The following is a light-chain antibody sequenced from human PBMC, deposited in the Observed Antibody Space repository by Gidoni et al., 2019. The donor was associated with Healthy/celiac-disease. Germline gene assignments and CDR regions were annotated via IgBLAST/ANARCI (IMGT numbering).Light chain of an antibody. CDR2: DVS. V-gene: IGLV2-14*03. CDR1: SSDVGGYNY. J-gene: IGLJ1*01. CDR3: SSYTSTYV. Sequence: SALTQPASVSGSPGQSITISCTGTSSDVGGYNYVSWYQQHPAKAPKLMIYDVSTRPSGVSNRFSGSKSGNTASLTISGLQAEDEADYYCSSYTSTYVFGTGTKVTVL.